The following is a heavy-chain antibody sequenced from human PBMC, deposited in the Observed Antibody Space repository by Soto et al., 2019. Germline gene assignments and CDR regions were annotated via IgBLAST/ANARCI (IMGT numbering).Heavy chain of an antibody. CDR3: ARQQLGNNWFDP. D-gene: IGHD6-13*01. CDR1: GGSISSSSYY. V-gene: IGHV4-39*01. CDR2: IYYSGST. Sequence: SETLSLTCTVSGGSISSSSYYWGWIRQPPGKGLEWIGSIYYSGSTYYNQSLKSRVTKSVDTSKNQFSLKLSSVTAADTAVYYCARQQLGNNWFDPWGQGTLVTVSS. J-gene: IGHJ5*02.